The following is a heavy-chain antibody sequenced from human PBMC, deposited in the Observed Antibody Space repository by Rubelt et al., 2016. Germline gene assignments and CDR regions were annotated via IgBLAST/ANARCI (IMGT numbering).Heavy chain of an antibody. Sequence: QVQLQESGPRLVKPSETLSLTCTVSGASVSSFYWSWLRQPPGKGLAWIGYIHYSGSTNYNPSLMSRVTISGDTAKTRFSLNLGSVTAADTAVYYCARGYGSGGFVWFDPWGQGTLVTVSS. CDR2: IHYSGST. D-gene: IGHD3-10*01. V-gene: IGHV4-59*02. CDR3: ARGYGSGGFVWFDP. J-gene: IGHJ5*02. CDR1: GASVSSFY.